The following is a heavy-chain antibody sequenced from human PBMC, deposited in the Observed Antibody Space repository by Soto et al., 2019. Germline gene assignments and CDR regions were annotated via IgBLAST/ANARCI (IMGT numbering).Heavy chain of an antibody. CDR1: GYTFTNYG. D-gene: IGHD3-10*01. V-gene: IGHV1-18*01. CDR3: ARGVGSGSYYNQYNWFDP. CDR2: INVYNGNT. Sequence: QVQLVQSGGEVKKPGASVKVSCKASGYTFTNYGISWVRQAPGQGLEWMGWINVYNGNTKYAQKVQGRVTMTTDTSTXTXXMELRSLRSDDTAVYYCARGVGSGSYYNQYNWFDPWGQGTLVTVSS. J-gene: IGHJ5*02.